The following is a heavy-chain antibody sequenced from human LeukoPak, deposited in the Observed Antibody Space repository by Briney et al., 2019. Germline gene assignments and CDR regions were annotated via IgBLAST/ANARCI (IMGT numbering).Heavy chain of an antibody. CDR1: GFTFSSYA. D-gene: IGHD6-13*01. CDR2: ISGSGDST. V-gene: IGHV3-23*01. CDR3: AKTRPLDSSSWSHGDY. Sequence: GGSLRLSCAASGFTFSSYAMSWVRQAPGKGLEWVSAISGSGDSTYYGDSVKGRFTISRDNSKNTLYLQMNSLGTEDTAVYYCAKTRPLDSSSWSHGDYWGQGTLVTVSS. J-gene: IGHJ4*02.